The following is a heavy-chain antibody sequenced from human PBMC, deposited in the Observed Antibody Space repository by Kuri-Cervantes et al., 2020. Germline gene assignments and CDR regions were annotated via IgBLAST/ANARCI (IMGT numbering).Heavy chain of an antibody. CDR3: ARGGIVVVPAAMANFDY. Sequence: GGSLRLSCAASGFTFSSYSMNWVRQAPGKGLEWVSSISSSSSYIYYADSVKGRFTISRDNAKNSLYLQMNSLRAEDTAVYYCARGGIVVVPAAMANFDYWGQGTLVTVSS. CDR2: ISSSSSYI. J-gene: IGHJ4*02. CDR1: GFTFSSYS. D-gene: IGHD2-2*01. V-gene: IGHV3-21*01.